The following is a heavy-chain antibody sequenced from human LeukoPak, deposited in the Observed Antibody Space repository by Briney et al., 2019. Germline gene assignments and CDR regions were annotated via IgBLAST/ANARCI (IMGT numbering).Heavy chain of an antibody. J-gene: IGHJ5*02. D-gene: IGHD3-3*01. V-gene: IGHV4-4*07. CDR1: GGSISSYY. CDR2: IYTSGST. CDR3: ARDSGYDFWSGYISQHNWFDP. Sequence: PSETLSLTCTVSGGSISSYYWSWIRQPAGKGLDWIGRIYTSGSTNYNPSLKSRVTMSVDTSKNQFSLKLSSVTAADTAVYYCARDSGYDFWSGYISQHNWFDPWGQGTLVTVSS.